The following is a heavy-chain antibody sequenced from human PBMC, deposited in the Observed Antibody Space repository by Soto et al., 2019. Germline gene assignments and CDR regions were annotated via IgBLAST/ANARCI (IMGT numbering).Heavy chain of an antibody. CDR3: ARAGNTIFGVANNWFDP. D-gene: IGHD3-3*01. J-gene: IGHJ5*02. Sequence: SLRLCCAASXFTFSSYWMHWVRQAPGKGLVWVSRINSDGSSTSYADSVKGRFTISRDNAKNTLYLQMNSLRAEDTAVYYCARAGNTIFGVANNWFDPWGQGTLVTVS. V-gene: IGHV3-74*01. CDR1: XFTFSSYW. CDR2: INSDGSST.